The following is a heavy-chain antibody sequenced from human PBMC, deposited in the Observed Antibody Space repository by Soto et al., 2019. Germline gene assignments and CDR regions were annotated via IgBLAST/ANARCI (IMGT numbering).Heavy chain of an antibody. D-gene: IGHD2-2*01. V-gene: IGHV3-23*01. J-gene: IGHJ5*02. CDR1: GFTFSSYA. Sequence: GGSLRLSCAASGFTFSSYAMSWVRQAPGKGLEWVSAISGSGGSTYYADSVKGRFTISRDNSKNTLYLQMNSLRAEDTAVYYCAKDAVVVPAAMGGLSGWFDPWGQGTLVTVSS. CDR3: AKDAVVVPAAMGGLSGWFDP. CDR2: ISGSGGST.